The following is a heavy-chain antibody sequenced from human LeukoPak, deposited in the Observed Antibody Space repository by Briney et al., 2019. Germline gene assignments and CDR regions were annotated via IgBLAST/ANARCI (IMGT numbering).Heavy chain of an antibody. V-gene: IGHV3-30*04. D-gene: IGHD2-15*01. CDR3: ARGAATGDYFDY. CDR1: GFTFSGFA. Sequence: PGGSLRLSCAASGFTFSGFAMHWVRQAPGTGLEWVAVISFDGSNKYYADSVKGRFTISRDNSKNTLYLQMNSLRAEDTAVYYCARGAATGDYFDYWGQGTLVTVSS. CDR2: ISFDGSNK. J-gene: IGHJ4*02.